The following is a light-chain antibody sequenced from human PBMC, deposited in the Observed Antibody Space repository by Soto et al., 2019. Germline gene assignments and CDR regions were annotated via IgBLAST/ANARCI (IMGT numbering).Light chain of an antibody. J-gene: IGKJ4*01. V-gene: IGKV3-15*01. CDR2: GAS. Sequence: EIVMTQSPATLSVSPGERATLSCRASHSVSSRLAWYQQKPGQAPRLLIYGASTRATGLPARFSGSGSWTEFTLTISSLQSEDFAVYYCQHYTNWPLTVGGGTKVEIK. CDR3: QHYTNWPLT. CDR1: HSVSSR.